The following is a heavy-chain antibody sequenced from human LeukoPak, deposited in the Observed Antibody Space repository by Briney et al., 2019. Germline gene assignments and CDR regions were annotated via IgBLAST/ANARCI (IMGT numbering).Heavy chain of an antibody. D-gene: IGHD2-2*01. Sequence: ASVKVSCKASGYTFTGYYMHWVRQAPGQGLEWMGWINPNSGGTNYAQKFQGRVTMTRDTSISTAYMELSRLRSDDTAVYYCARDLGCTSTSCYVGNWFDPWGQGTLVTVSS. J-gene: IGHJ5*02. CDR1: GYTFTGYY. CDR3: ARDLGCTSTSCYVGNWFDP. V-gene: IGHV1-2*02. CDR2: INPNSGGT.